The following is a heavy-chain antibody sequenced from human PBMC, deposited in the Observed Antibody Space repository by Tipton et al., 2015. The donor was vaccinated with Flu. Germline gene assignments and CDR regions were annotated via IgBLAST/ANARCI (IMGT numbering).Heavy chain of an antibody. J-gene: IGHJ4*02. D-gene: IGHD6-13*01. CDR3: ARVKGAAAANYDY. V-gene: IGHV1-2*06. CDR2: INPISGGT. CDR1: GYTFTGNF. Sequence: QLVQSGAEVKKPGASVKVSCKASGYTFTGNFMHWVRQAPGQGLEWMGRINPISGGTNYAPKLQARVTMTRDTSISTAYMELSRLQSDDTAMYYCARVKGAAAANYDYWGQGTLVTVSS.